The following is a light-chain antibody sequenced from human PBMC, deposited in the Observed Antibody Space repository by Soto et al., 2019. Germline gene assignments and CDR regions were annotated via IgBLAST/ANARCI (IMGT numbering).Light chain of an antibody. J-gene: IGKJ1*01. V-gene: IGKV3-20*01. CDR2: GAS. CDR3: QQFGGSPS. Sequence: EIVLTQSPGTLSLSPGEGATLSCRASQSVSSTYLTWYQQKLGQAPRLLIYGASSRATGIPDRFSGSGSGTDFTLTISRLEPEDFAVYYCQQFGGSPSFGQGTKVDIK. CDR1: QSVSSTY.